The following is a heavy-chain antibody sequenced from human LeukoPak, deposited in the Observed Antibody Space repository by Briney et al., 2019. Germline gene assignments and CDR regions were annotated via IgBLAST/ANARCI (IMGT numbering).Heavy chain of an antibody. Sequence: ASVKVSCKASGGTFSSYAISWVRQAPGQGLEWMGGIVALFGTTNYAQKFQGRVTMTRDTSISTAYTELSRLRSDDTAVYYCARDGGYGSGSDYYYMDVWGKGTTVTVSS. J-gene: IGHJ6*03. CDR1: GGTFSSYA. CDR3: ARDGGYGSGSDYYYMDV. D-gene: IGHD3-10*01. V-gene: IGHV1-69*05. CDR2: IVALFGTT.